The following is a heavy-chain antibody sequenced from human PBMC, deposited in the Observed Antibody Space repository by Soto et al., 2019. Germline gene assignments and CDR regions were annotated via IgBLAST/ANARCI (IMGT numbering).Heavy chain of an antibody. CDR1: GFTVTTFG. V-gene: IGHV3-23*01. CDR2: VRGRDGST. J-gene: IGHJ4*02. CDR3: AKGAWLDY. D-gene: IGHD5-12*01. Sequence: EVQWWESGGGLVQPGASLRLSCAASGFTVTTFGMSWARQAPGKGLEWVSVVRGRDGSTSYADSLKGRFTISKDSSKNTLYLQMNSLRAEDTALYYCAKGAWLDYWGQGTLVTVSS.